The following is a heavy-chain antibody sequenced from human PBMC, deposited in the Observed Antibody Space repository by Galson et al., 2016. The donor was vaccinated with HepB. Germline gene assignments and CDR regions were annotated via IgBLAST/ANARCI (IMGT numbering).Heavy chain of an antibody. CDR3: CPTTTAWYGS. V-gene: IGHV4-59*03. CDR1: GASINSYY. Sequence: SETLSLTCTVSGASINSYYWTWIRQPPGKGLEWIGYIDNSGSKNYNPSLKSRLTISRDTSTNQFSLELTSVTAADTAVYYCCPTTTAWYGSWSQGTLVTVSS. CDR2: IDNSGSK. D-gene: IGHD1-1*01. J-gene: IGHJ5*01.